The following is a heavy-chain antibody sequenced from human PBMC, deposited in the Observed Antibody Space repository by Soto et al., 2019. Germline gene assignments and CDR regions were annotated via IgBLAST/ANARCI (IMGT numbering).Heavy chain of an antibody. D-gene: IGHD3-22*01. J-gene: IGHJ4*02. CDR3: ARVGIVVANTRGGIVN. Sequence: SETLSLTCAVSGGSISSSNWWSWVRQPPGKGLEWIGEIYHSGSTNYNPSLKSRVTISVDKSKNQFSLKLSSVTAADTAVYYCARVGIVVANTRGGIVNWGQGTLVTVS. CDR1: GGSISSSNW. CDR2: IYHSGST. V-gene: IGHV4-4*02.